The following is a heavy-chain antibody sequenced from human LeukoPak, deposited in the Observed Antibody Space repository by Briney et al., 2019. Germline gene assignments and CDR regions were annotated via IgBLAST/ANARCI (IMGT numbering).Heavy chain of an antibody. CDR1: GGSISSGGYY. D-gene: IGHD6-6*01. CDR2: IYYSGST. Sequence: SETLSLTCTVSGGSISSGGYYWSWIRQHPGKGLEWIGYIYYSGSTYYNPSLKSRVTISVDTSKNQFFLKLSSVTAADTAVYYCARGTYSSSSNWFDPWGQGTLVTVSS. V-gene: IGHV4-31*03. CDR3: ARGTYSSSSNWFDP. J-gene: IGHJ5*02.